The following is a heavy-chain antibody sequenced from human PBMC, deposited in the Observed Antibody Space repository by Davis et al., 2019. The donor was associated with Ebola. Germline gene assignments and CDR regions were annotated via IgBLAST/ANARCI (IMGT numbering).Heavy chain of an antibody. D-gene: IGHD3-3*01. J-gene: IGHJ6*02. CDR2: ISSSGSTI. CDR1: GFTFSDYY. CDR3: ARERLRFLDPAGMDV. V-gene: IGHV3-11*01. Sequence: PGGSLRLSCAASGFTFSDYYMSWIRQAPGKGLEWVSYISSSGSTIYYADSVKGRFTISRDNAKNSLYLQMNSLRAEDTAVYYCARERLRFLDPAGMDVWGQGTTVTVSS.